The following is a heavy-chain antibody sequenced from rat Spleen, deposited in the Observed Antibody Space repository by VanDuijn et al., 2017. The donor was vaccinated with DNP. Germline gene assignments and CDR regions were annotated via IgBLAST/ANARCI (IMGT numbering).Heavy chain of an antibody. Sequence: EVQLQESGPGLVKPSQSLSLTCSVTGYSITSNYWGWIRKFPGNKMEYIGHISYSGSTNYNPSLKSRFSITRDTSKNQFFLQLNSVTTEDTAIYFCTREREPSNNPYYFDYWGQGVMVTVSS. CDR2: ISYSGST. CDR1: GYSITSNY. V-gene: IGHV3-1*01. D-gene: IGHD1-10*01. J-gene: IGHJ2*01. CDR3: TREREPSNNPYYFDY.